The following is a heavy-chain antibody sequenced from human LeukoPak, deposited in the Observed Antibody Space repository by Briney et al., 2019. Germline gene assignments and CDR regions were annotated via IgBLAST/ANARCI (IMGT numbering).Heavy chain of an antibody. Sequence: PSETLSLTCTVSGDSISTYYWSWIRQPPGKGLEWIGYIFYSGGTNYNPSLKSRVTISVDTSKNHFSLKLSSVTAADTAVYYCARSQNSAYYYFAYWGQGTLVTVSS. V-gene: IGHV4-59*01. CDR1: GDSISTYY. CDR2: IFYSGGT. J-gene: IGHJ4*02. D-gene: IGHD1-26*01. CDR3: ARSQNSAYYYFAY.